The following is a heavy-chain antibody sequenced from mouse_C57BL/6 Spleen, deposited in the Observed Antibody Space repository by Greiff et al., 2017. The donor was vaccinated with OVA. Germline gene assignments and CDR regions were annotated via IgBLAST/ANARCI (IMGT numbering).Heavy chain of an antibody. D-gene: IGHD1-1*01. CDR2: ISNGGGST. V-gene: IGHV5-12*01. CDR3: ARPGADYGSSFWYFDV. CDR1: GFTFSDYY. J-gene: IGHJ1*03. Sequence: EVQLVESGGGLVQPGGSLKLSCAASGFTFSDYYMYWVRQTPEKRLEWVAYISNGGGSTYYPDTVKGRFTISRDNAKNTLYLQMSRLKSEDTAMYYCARPGADYGSSFWYFDVWGTGTTVTVSS.